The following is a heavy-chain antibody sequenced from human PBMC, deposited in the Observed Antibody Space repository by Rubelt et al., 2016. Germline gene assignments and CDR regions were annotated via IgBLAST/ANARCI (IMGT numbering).Heavy chain of an antibody. Sequence: QVQLQESGPGLVKPSQTLSLTCTVSGGSISGGGFYWSWIRQHPGEGLEWIGYVYYTGSTYYNQSLKSRVTILVDTSKNQFALKLSSVTAADTAVYYCASRQLGGDAFDIWGQGTMVTVSS. CDR3: ASRQLGGDAFDI. D-gene: IGHD1-26*01. CDR1: GGSISGGGFY. CDR2: VYYTGST. J-gene: IGHJ3*02. V-gene: IGHV4-31*03.